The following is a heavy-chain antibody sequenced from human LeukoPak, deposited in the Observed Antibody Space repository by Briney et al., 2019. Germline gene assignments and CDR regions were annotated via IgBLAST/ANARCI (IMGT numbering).Heavy chain of an antibody. J-gene: IGHJ6*02. CDR2: ISTTGSTV. Sequence: PGGSLRLSCAASGFSFGGYEMNWVRRAPGKGLEWVSYISTTGSTVYYADSVEGRFTISRDNAKNLLYLQMNGLRAEDAAVYYCAKDFPHYYESSHGMDAWGQGTTVTVSS. CDR1: GFSFGGYE. V-gene: IGHV3-48*03. CDR3: AKDFPHYYESSHGMDA. D-gene: IGHD3-22*01.